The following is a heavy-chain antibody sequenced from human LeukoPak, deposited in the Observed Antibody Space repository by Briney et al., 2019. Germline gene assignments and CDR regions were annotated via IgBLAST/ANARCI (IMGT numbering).Heavy chain of an antibody. CDR1: GFTFSNAW. CDR2: IKSKTDGGTT. CDR3: TTSRGVGAFDI. Sequence: AGGSLRLSCAASGFTFSNAWMSWVRQAPGKGLEWVGRIKSKTDGGTTDYAAPVKGRFTISRDDSKNTLYLQMNSLKTDDTAVYYCTTSRGVGAFDIWGQGTMVTVSS. D-gene: IGHD1-26*01. V-gene: IGHV3-15*01. J-gene: IGHJ3*02.